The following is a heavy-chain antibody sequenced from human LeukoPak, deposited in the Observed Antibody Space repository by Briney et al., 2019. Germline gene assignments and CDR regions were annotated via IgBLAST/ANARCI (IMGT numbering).Heavy chain of an antibody. D-gene: IGHD5-18*01. CDR3: AREIEDTAMVPNWYDP. Sequence: GGSLRLYCAASGFTFSSYSMHWVRQSPGKGLEWVSYISRSNSYIYYADSVKGRFNISRDSAKNSLYQQMNSLRAEDTAVYYCAREIEDTAMVPNWYDPWGQGTLVTVSS. J-gene: IGHJ5*02. CDR1: GFTFSSYS. CDR2: ISRSNSYI. V-gene: IGHV3-21*01.